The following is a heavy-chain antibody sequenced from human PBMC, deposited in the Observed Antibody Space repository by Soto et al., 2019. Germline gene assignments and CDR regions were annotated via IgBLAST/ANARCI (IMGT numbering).Heavy chain of an antibody. CDR2: INAKTGDT. CDR3: ARGLSNIAVRPDY. Sequence: QVQLVQSGAEVKTPGASVKVSCTASAYTFTGYHLLWVRQAPGQGLEWMGWINAKTGDTNYAQKFPGRVTMPRENSISTVCMDLSRLRSDDTAVYYCARGLSNIAVRPDYWGQGTLVTVSS. V-gene: IGHV1-2*02. D-gene: IGHD6-6*01. CDR1: AYTFTGYH. J-gene: IGHJ4*02.